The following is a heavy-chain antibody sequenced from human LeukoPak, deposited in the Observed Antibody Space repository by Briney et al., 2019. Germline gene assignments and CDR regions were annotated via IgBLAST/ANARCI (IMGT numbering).Heavy chain of an antibody. D-gene: IGHD2/OR15-2a*01. V-gene: IGHV3-23*01. CDR1: GFNFGIYA. J-gene: IGHJ4*02. Sequence: GGSLRLSCAASGFNFGIYAMSWVRQVPGKGLEWVSTFGRSGNTYYADSVKGRFTISRDNSRKMLHLQMSSLRAEDTALYYCAKSFLTAALGFDYWGQGTLVTVSS. CDR2: FGRSGNT. CDR3: AKSFLTAALGFDY.